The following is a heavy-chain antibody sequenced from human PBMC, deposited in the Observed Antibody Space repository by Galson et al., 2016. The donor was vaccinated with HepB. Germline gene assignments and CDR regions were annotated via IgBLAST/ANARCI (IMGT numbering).Heavy chain of an antibody. J-gene: IGHJ4*02. V-gene: IGHV1-69*13. CDR3: VTDPGVF. CDR1: GATFTGYG. CDR2: ILPIFGPA. Sequence: SVKVSCKASGATFTGYGISWVRQAPGQGLECMGGILPIFGPAHYAQKFQGRVTITADDSTTTVYMELNNLRSEDTAVYYCVTDPGVFWGQGTLVTVSS. D-gene: IGHD3-10*01.